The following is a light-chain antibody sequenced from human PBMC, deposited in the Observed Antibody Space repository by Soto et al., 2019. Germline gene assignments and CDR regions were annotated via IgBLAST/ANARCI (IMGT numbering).Light chain of an antibody. Sequence: QSALTQPASVSGSPVQSITISCTGTNSDVGGYNYLSWYQQHPGKAPRVMIYEVSNRPSGVSNRFSGSKSGNTASLTISGLLAEDEDDYCCSSYTTSGTTVFGGGTKLTVL. V-gene: IGLV2-14*01. CDR3: SSYTTSGTTV. CDR2: EVS. CDR1: NSDVGGYNY. J-gene: IGLJ3*02.